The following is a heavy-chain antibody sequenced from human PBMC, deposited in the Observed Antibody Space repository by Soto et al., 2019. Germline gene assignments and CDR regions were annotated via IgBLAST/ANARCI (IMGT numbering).Heavy chain of an antibody. Sequence: GGSLRLSCAASGFTFSSYAMHWVRQAPGKGLEWVAVISYDGSNKYYADSVKGRFTISRDNSKNTLYLQMNSLRAEDTAVYYCASDLDYSNRFDYWGQGTLATVSS. J-gene: IGHJ4*02. CDR3: ASDLDYSNRFDY. CDR1: GFTFSSYA. CDR2: ISYDGSNK. D-gene: IGHD4-4*01. V-gene: IGHV3-30-3*01.